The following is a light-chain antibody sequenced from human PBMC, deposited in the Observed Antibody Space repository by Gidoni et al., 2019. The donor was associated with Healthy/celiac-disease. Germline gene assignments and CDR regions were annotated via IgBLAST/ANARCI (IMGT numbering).Light chain of an antibody. CDR2: GNS. CDR3: QSYDSSLSGSV. Sequence: QSVLTQPPSVSGAPGQRVTISCTGSSSNIGAGYDVHWYQQLPGTAPNHLIYGNSNRPSGVPDRFSGSKSGTSASLAITGLQAEDEADYYCQSYDSSLSGSVFGGGTKLTVL. V-gene: IGLV1-40*01. J-gene: IGLJ3*02. CDR1: SSNIGAGYD.